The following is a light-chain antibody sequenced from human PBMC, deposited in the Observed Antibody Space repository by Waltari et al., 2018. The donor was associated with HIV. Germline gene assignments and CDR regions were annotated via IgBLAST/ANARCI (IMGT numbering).Light chain of an antibody. Sequence: QSVLTQPPSVSAAPGATVFISCSGGRSTIGNNYVFWYPQLPGPAPKLFIYDDDLRHSGIPDRFSGSRSGTSATLGITGLQTGDEADYYCGTWDTTLSAVVFGGGTKLTVL. CDR1: RSTIGNNY. J-gene: IGLJ2*01. V-gene: IGLV1-51*01. CDR3: GTWDTTLSAVV. CDR2: DDD.